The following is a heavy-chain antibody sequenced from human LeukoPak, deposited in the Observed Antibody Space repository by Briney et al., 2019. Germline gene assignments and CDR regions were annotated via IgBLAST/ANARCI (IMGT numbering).Heavy chain of an antibody. CDR3: AANTAMVHPNYYYYYMDV. CDR2: INPSGGST. Sequence: GASVKVSCKASGYTFTSYGISWVRQAPGQGLEWMGIINPSGGSTSYAQKFQGRVTMTRDTSTSTVYMELSSLRSEDTAVYYCAANTAMVHPNYYYYYMDVWGKGTTVTISS. V-gene: IGHV1-46*01. CDR1: GYTFTSYG. D-gene: IGHD5-18*01. J-gene: IGHJ6*03.